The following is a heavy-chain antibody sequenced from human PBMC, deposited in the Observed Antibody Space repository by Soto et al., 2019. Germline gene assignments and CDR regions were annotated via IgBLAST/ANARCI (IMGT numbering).Heavy chain of an antibody. D-gene: IGHD2-21*02. J-gene: IGHJ6*02. CDR3: ARDLSAYCGTDSYPLDV. CDR2: MYNTGST. CDR1: GGSISGYY. V-gene: IGHV4-59*01. Sequence: SETLSLTCTVSGGSISGYYWSWIRQPPGKGLEWIGYMYNTGSTVYDPAFKSRVTISVDTSKNQFSLKLNSVTAADTAVYYCARDLSAYCGTDSYPLDVWVQRTTVT.